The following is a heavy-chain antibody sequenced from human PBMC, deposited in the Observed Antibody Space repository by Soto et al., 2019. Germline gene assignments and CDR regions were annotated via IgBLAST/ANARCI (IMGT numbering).Heavy chain of an antibody. CDR3: AGRCDGTNCLAHFDY. V-gene: IGHV1-69*06. CDR2: IIPIFGTP. CDR1: GGTFNNYV. D-gene: IGHD2-2*01. J-gene: IGHJ4*02. Sequence: RXSVKVSCKASGGTFNNYVINWVRQAPGQGLEWMAGIIPIFGTPNYAQKFQGRVTITADKSTSTAYMELNSLRSEDTAVYYCAGRCDGTNCLAHFDYWGQGTLVTVSS.